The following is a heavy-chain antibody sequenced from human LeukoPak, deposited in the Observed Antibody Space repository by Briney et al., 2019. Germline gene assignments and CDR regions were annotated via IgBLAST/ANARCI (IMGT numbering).Heavy chain of an antibody. CDR1: GFTVSSNY. D-gene: IGHD2-15*01. V-gene: IGHV3-66*01. Sequence: PGGSLRLSCAVSGFTVSSNYMSWVRQAPGKGLEWVSIIYSGGTTYYAESVKGRFTISRDNSKNTLNLQMNSLRVEDTAIYYCARTKLGYCSGDSCIDWFDPWGQGTLVTVSS. CDR2: IYSGGTT. CDR3: ARTKLGYCSGDSCIDWFDP. J-gene: IGHJ5*02.